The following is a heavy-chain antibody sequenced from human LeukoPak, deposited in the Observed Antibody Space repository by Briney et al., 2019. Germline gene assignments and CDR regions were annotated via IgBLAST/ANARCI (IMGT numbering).Heavy chain of an antibody. V-gene: IGHV4-39*01. J-gene: IGHJ4*02. CDR2: IYYSGST. Sequence: SETLSLTCTVSGGSISSSSYYWGWIRQPPGKGLEWIGSIYYSGSTYYNPSLKSRVTISVDTSKNQFSLKLSSVTAADTAVFYCARKRGYYFDYWGQGTLVTVSS. CDR3: ARKRGYYFDY. CDR1: GGSISSSSYY.